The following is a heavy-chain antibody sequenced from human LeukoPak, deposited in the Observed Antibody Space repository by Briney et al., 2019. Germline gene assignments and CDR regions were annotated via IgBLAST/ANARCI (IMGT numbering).Heavy chain of an antibody. J-gene: IGHJ6*02. CDR2: VSDSGSST. Sequence: GGSLRLSCAASGFTFYNYAMSWVRQAPGTGLEWVSTVSDSGSSTYYADSVRCRFTISRDNSKTTLYLQMDSLRAEDTAIYYCAKVPYSDYGSGRPPFMDVWGQGTTVAVSS. CDR3: AKVPYSDYGSGRPPFMDV. D-gene: IGHD3-10*01. V-gene: IGHV3-23*01. CDR1: GFTFYNYA.